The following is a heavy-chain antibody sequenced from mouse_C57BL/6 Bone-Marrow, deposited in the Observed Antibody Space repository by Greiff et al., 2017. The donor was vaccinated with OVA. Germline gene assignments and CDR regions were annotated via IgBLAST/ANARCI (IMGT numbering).Heavy chain of an antibody. V-gene: IGHV10-1*01. Sequence: GGGLVQPKGSLKLSCAASGFSFNTYAMNWVRQAPGKGLEWVARIRSKSNNYATYYADSVKDRFTISRDDSESMLYLQMNNLKTEDTAMYYCVRQLLWFAYWGQGTLVTVSA. J-gene: IGHJ3*01. CDR2: IRSKSNNYAT. CDR3: VRQLLWFAY. CDR1: GFSFNTYA. D-gene: IGHD2-1*01.